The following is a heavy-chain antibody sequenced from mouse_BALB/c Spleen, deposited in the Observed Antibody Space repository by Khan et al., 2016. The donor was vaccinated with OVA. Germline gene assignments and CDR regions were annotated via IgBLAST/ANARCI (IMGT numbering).Heavy chain of an antibody. Sequence: EVQLQESGPSLVKPSQSLSLTCTVTGYSITRDYAWNWIRQFPGNKLEWMGYITNSGSTNYNPSLKSRISITRDTSKNPFFLQLNSVTTEDTATYYCASELGRYDAMDYWGQGTSVTVSS. V-gene: IGHV3-2*02. D-gene: IGHD4-1*01. CDR2: ITNSGST. CDR3: ASELGRYDAMDY. CDR1: GYSITRDYA. J-gene: IGHJ4*01.